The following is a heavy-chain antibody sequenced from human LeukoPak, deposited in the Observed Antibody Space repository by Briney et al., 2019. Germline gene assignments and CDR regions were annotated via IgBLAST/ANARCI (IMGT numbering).Heavy chain of an antibody. J-gene: IGHJ4*02. Sequence: TGGSLRLSCAASGFTFRTYGMHWVRQAPGKGLEWVAIIWYDGTNEYYADSVKGRFTISRDNSKNTLYLQMNSLRAEDTAVYYWARDFGCNSISCNALVADYWGQGTLVTVSS. CDR2: IWYDGTNE. D-gene: IGHD2-2*01. V-gene: IGHV3-33*01. CDR3: ARDFGCNSISCNALVADY. CDR1: GFTFRTYG.